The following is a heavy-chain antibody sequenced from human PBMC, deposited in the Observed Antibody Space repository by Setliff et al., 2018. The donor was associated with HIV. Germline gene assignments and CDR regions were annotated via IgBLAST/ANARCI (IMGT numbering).Heavy chain of an antibody. Sequence: SETLSLTCAVYGGSFSGYDWSWIRQPPGKGLEWIGEINHSGSTNYNPSLKSRVTISINTSKNQFSLKLSSVTAADTAVYYCARDRDIVVVPASPQGYYYYMDVWGKGTTVTVSS. CDR3: ARDRDIVVVPASPQGYYYYMDV. V-gene: IGHV4-34*01. D-gene: IGHD2-2*01. J-gene: IGHJ6*03. CDR2: INHSGST. CDR1: GGSFSGYD.